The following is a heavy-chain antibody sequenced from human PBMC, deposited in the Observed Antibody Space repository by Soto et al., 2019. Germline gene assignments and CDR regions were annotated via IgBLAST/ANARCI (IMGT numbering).Heavy chain of an antibody. J-gene: IGHJ4*02. CDR2: IIPLLGTT. D-gene: IGHD2-15*01. Sequence: QVQLVQSGAEVKKPGSSVKVSCKASGGAFSNFATSWVRQAPGQGLEWMGGIIPLLGTTNYAQKFQDRVTITADESTTTSYMELTNLRSEDTAVYFCARGGIEMATIDSRGQGTLVSVSS. V-gene: IGHV1-69*11. CDR1: GGAFSNFA. CDR3: ARGGIEMATIDS.